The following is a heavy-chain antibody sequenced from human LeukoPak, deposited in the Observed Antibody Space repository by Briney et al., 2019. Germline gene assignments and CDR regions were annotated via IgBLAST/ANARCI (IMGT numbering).Heavy chain of an antibody. CDR1: GGSFTGYY. D-gene: IGHD6-19*01. V-gene: IGHV4-34*01. CDR2: INPSGSA. CDR3: ARKLSNRWLSP. Sequence: SETLSLTCTVYGGSFTGYYWSWFRQPPGKGLEWIGEINPSGSANYRPSLKSRLTISLDTPKNLFSLKLVSLTYADTAVYYCARKLSNRWLSPWGQGSLVIVSS. J-gene: IGHJ5*02.